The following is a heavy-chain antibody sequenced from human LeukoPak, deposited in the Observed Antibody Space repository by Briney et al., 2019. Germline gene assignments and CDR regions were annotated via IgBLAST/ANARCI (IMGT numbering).Heavy chain of an antibody. D-gene: IGHD2-15*01. V-gene: IGHV1-18*01. Sequence: ASVKVSCKASGYTFTSYGISWVRQAPGQGLEWMGWISAYNGNTTYAQKLQGRVTMTTDTSTSTAYMELRSLRSDDTAVYYCARSRGYCSGGSCSTFDYWGQGTLVTVSS. CDR2: ISAYNGNT. CDR1: GYTFTSYG. J-gene: IGHJ4*02. CDR3: ARSRGYCSGGSCSTFDY.